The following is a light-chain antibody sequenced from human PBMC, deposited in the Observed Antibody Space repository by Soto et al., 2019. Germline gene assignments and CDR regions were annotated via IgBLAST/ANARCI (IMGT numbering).Light chain of an antibody. CDR2: GAS. V-gene: IGKV3-15*01. Sequence: EIVMTQSPATLSVSPGERATLSCRASQSVSSNLAWYQQKPGQAPRLLIYGASTRVTGIPARFSGSGSGTEFTLTISSLRSEDIAVYYCQHYNNWPPYTFGQGTKLEIK. J-gene: IGKJ2*01. CDR1: QSVSSN. CDR3: QHYNNWPPYT.